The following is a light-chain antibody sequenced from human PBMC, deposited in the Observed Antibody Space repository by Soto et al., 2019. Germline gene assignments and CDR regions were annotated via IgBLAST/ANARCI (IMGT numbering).Light chain of an antibody. V-gene: IGLV2-14*01. CDR1: SSDVGAYNY. Sequence: QSALTQPASVSGSPGQSITISCTGTSSDVGAYNYVSWYQQHPGKAPKLMIYEVSNRPSGVSNRFSGSRSGNTASLTISGLQAEDAAYYYCSSHTTSKNRVFGDGTKLTVL. J-gene: IGLJ3*02. CDR3: SSHTTSKNRV. CDR2: EVS.